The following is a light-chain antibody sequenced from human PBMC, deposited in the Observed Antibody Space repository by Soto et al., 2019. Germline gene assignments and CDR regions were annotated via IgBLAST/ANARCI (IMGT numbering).Light chain of an antibody. CDR3: QQSDNIPFT. J-gene: IGKJ2*01. CDR1: QSIGNY. Sequence: DTQMTQSPSSLSASVGERGTITCRASQSIGNYLSWYAQKPGKAPKLLIYGASSLQSGVPSRFSGSGSGTYFTLTINNLQPEDFATYYCQQSDNIPFTFGQGTKLEI. CDR2: GAS. V-gene: IGKV1-39*01.